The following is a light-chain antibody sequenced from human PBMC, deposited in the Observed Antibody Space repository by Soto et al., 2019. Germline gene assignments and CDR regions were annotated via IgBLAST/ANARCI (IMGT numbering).Light chain of an antibody. CDR2: EVS. Sequence: QSALTQPASVSGSPGQSITISCTGTSSDVGGYNYVSWYQQHTGKAPKLMIYEVSNRPSGVSNRFSGSKSGNTASLTISGLQAEDEADYYCSSYTSSSTPHVFGTGTKLTVL. CDR3: SSYTSSSTPHV. V-gene: IGLV2-14*01. J-gene: IGLJ1*01. CDR1: SSDVGGYNY.